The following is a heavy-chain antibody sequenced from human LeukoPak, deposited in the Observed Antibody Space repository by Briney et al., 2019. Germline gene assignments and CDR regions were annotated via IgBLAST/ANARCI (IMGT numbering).Heavy chain of an antibody. CDR2: MNPNSGGT. CDR1: RYTLTGYY. D-gene: IGHD6-19*01. V-gene: IGHV1-2*02. Sequence: ASVKVSCKASRYTLTGYYMHWVRQAPGQPPEWMGWMNPNSGGTTYSQKFQGRVTMTRDTSISTAYMELSRLTSDDTAVYYCARSAGSSSVCDYWGQGSLVTVSS. CDR3: ARSAGSSSVCDY. J-gene: IGHJ4*02.